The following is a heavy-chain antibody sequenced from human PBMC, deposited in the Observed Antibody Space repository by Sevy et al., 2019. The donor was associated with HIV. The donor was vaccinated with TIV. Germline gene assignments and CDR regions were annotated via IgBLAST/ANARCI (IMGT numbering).Heavy chain of an antibody. J-gene: IGHJ5*02. D-gene: IGHD3-22*01. CDR1: GFTFSSYS. CDR2: ISSSSSYI. V-gene: IGHV3-21*01. CDR3: ARSGDSSGYYQNNWFDP. Sequence: GGSLRLSCAASGFTFSSYSMNWVRQAPGKGLEWVSSISSSSSYIYYAESVKGRFTISRDNAKNSLYLQMNSLRAEDTAVYYCARSGDSSGYYQNNWFDPWGQGTLVTVSS.